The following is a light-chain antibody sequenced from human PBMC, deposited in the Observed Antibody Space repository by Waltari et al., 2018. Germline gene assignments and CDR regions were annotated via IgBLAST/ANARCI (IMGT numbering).Light chain of an antibody. J-gene: IGKJ1*01. Sequence: EIVMTQSQATLSLSPGDRATLSCRASQYVSSNLAWYQQKPGQAPRLLIYGASTRATGIPGRFSGSGSGTEFTLSISGLQSEDFALYHCQQYNAWPRTFGQGTKVEIK. CDR3: QQYNAWPRT. CDR2: GAS. CDR1: QYVSSN. V-gene: IGKV3-15*01.